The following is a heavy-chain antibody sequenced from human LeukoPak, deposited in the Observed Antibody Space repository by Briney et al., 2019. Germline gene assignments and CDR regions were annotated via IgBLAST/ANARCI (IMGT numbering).Heavy chain of an antibody. CDR3: AREGPEGAAAISGWFDP. V-gene: IGHV3-30*04. CDR2: ISYDGSNK. Sequence: GGSLTLSCAASGFTFSSYAMHWVRQAPGKGLEWVAVISYDGSNKYYADSVKGRFTISRDNSKNTLYLQMNSLRAEDTAVYYCAREGPEGAAAISGWFDPWGQGTLVTVSS. CDR1: GFTFSSYA. D-gene: IGHD2-2*01. J-gene: IGHJ5*02.